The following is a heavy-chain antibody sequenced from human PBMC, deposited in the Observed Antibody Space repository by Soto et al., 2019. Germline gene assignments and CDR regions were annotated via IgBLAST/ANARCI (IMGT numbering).Heavy chain of an antibody. CDR1: GDTFKNCV. CDR2: IIPLFGTT. CDR3: AAELGFGKVSLV. J-gene: IGHJ6*02. V-gene: IGHV1-69*01. D-gene: IGHD7-27*01. Sequence: QVQVVRSGVEVRRPGSSVKVSCKASGDTFKNCVISWVRQAPGQGLEWMGGIIPLFGTTDFAQRLQGRLTITPDESTTTAYMELSRLRSEDTATYYCAAELGFGKVSLVWGQGTTVIVSS.